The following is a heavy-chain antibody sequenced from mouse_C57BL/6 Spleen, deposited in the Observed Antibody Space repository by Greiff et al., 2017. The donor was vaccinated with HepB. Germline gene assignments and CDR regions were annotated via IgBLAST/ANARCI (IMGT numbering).Heavy chain of an antibody. Sequence: QVQLKESGPGLVQPSQSLSITCTVSGFSLTSYGVHWVRQSPGKGLEWLGVIWSGGSTDYNAAFISRLSISKDNSKSQVFFKMNSLQADDTAIYYCARNWGTTVVGYFDVWGTGTTVTVSS. CDR3: ARNWGTTVVGYFDV. CDR2: IWSGGST. D-gene: IGHD1-1*01. CDR1: GFSLTSYG. J-gene: IGHJ1*03. V-gene: IGHV2-2*01.